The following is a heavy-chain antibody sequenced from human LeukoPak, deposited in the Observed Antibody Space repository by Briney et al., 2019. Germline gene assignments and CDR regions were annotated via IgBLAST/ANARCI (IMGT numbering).Heavy chain of an antibody. V-gene: IGHV4-59*08. CDR2: IHYSGST. Sequence: SETLSLTCTVSGGSISSDYWSWVRQPPGKGLEWIGYIHYSGSTNYNPSLKSRVTISVDTSKNQFSLKLSSVTAADTAVYYCARLSSSVAAAYYFDYWGQGTLVTVSS. J-gene: IGHJ4*02. D-gene: IGHD2-15*01. CDR3: ARLSSSVAAAYYFDY. CDR1: GGSISSDY.